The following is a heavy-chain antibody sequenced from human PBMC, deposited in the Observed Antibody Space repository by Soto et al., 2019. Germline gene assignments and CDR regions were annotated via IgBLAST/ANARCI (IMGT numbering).Heavy chain of an antibody. V-gene: IGHV1-18*01. CDR2: ISAYNGNT. CDR3: ARECPLAMIVVVSPFDY. D-gene: IGHD3-22*01. J-gene: IGHJ4*01. Sequence: QVQLVQSGAEVKKPGASVKVSCKASGYTLTSYGIGWVRQAPGQGLEWMGWISAYNGNTNYAQKLQGRVTMTTDTSTSTAYMELRSLRSDDTAVYYCARECPLAMIVVVSPFDYWGHVNLVTVSS. CDR1: GYTLTSYG.